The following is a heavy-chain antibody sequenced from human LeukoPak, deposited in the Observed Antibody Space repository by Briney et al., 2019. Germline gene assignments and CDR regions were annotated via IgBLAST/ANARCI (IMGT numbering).Heavy chain of an antibody. D-gene: IGHD1-14*01. Sequence: PGRSLRLSCAASGFTFSSYAMHWVRQAPGKGLEWVAVISYDGSNKYYADSVKGRFTISRDNSKNTLYLQMNSLRAEDTAVYYCARAGPPPPGVFDIWGQGTMVTVSS. J-gene: IGHJ3*02. CDR2: ISYDGSNK. V-gene: IGHV3-30-3*01. CDR1: GFTFSSYA. CDR3: ARAGPPPPGVFDI.